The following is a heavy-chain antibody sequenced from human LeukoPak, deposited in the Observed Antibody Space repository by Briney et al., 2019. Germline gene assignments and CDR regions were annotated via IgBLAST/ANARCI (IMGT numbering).Heavy chain of an antibody. J-gene: IGHJ6*03. CDR3: ARVPSYYDSRKYYMDV. D-gene: IGHD3-22*01. CDR2: IIPIFGTA. CDR1: GGTFSSYA. Sequence: AASVKVSCKASGGTFSSYAISWVRQAPGQGLEWMGGIIPIFGTANYAQKFQGRVTITADESTSTAYMELSSLRSEDTAVYYCARVPSYYDSRKYYMDVWGKGATVTISS. V-gene: IGHV1-69*13.